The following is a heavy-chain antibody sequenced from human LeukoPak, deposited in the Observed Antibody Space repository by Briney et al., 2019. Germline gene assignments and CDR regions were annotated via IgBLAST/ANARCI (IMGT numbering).Heavy chain of an antibody. CDR3: ATVIVGATGNAFDI. CDR2: FDPEDGET. V-gene: IGHV1-24*01. CDR1: GYTLTELS. Sequence: ASVKVSCKVSGYTLTELSMHWVRQAPGKGLEWMGGFDPEDGETIYAQKFQGRVTMTEDTSTDTAYMELSSLRFEDTAVYYCATVIVGATGNAFDIWGQGTMVTVSS. J-gene: IGHJ3*02. D-gene: IGHD1-26*01.